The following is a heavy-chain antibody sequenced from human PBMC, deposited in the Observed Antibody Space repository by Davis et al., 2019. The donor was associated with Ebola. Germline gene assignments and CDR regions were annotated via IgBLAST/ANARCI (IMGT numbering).Heavy chain of an antibody. CDR1: GGSISGYY. CDR2: VYSTGST. D-gene: IGHD5/OR15-5a*01. J-gene: IGHJ4*02. CDR3: ARESTGFDY. Sequence: PSETLSLTCAVSGGSISGYYWSWIRQPPGKGLEWIGYVYSTGSTNYNPSLKSRVTISLDTSKKQFSLKMTSVTAADTAVYYCARESTGFDYWGQGTLVTVSS. V-gene: IGHV4-59*01.